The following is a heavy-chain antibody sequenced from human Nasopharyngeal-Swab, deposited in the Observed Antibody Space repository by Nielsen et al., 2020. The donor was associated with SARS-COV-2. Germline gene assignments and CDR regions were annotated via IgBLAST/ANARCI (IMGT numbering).Heavy chain of an antibody. CDR2: IDWDDDK. J-gene: IGHJ4*02. D-gene: IGHD4-23*01. CDR3: ARTSYYGGNSGFDY. CDR1: GFSLSTSGMC. Sequence: SGPTLVKPTQTLTLTCTFSGFSLSTSGMCVSWIRHPPGKALEWLARIDWDDDKYYSTSLKTRLTISKDTSKNQVVLTMTNMDPVDTATYYCARTSYYGGNSGFDYWGQGTLVTVSS. V-gene: IGHV2-70*11.